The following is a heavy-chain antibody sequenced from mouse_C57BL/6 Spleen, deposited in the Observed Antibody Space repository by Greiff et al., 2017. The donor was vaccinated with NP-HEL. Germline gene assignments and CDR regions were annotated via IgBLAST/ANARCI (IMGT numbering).Heavy chain of an antibody. Sequence: QVQLKQPGAELVKPGASVKLSCKASGYTFTSYWMQWVKQRPGQGLEWIGEIDPSDSYTNYNQKFKGKATLTVDTSSSTAYMQLSSLTSEDSAVYYCARGYYDYDAMDYWGQGTSVTVSS. V-gene: IGHV1-50*01. J-gene: IGHJ4*01. D-gene: IGHD2-1*01. CDR1: GYTFTSYW. CDR3: ARGYYDYDAMDY. CDR2: IDPSDSYT.